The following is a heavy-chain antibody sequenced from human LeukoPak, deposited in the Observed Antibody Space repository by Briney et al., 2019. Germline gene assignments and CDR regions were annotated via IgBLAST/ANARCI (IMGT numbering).Heavy chain of an antibody. J-gene: IGHJ5*02. D-gene: IGHD3-9*01. Sequence: GSLRLSCAASGFTFSSYAMSWIRQPPGKGLEWIGYIYYSGGTNYNPSLKSRITISVDTSKNQFSLKLSSVTAADTAVYYCARGEGYHDALTGYYNNWFDPWGQGTPVTVSS. CDR3: ARGEGYHDALTGYYNNWFDP. CDR1: GFTFSSYA. V-gene: IGHV4-59*01. CDR2: IYYSGGT.